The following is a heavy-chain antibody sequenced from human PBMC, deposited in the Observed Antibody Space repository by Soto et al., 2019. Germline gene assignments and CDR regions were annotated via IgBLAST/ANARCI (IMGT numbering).Heavy chain of an antibody. CDR1: GGTFSSYA. J-gene: IGHJ4*02. V-gene: IGHV1-69*13. CDR2: IIPIFGTA. D-gene: IGHD3-22*01. CDR3: ARDSYYYDSSGPRMDY. Sequence: ASVKVSCKASGGTFSSYAISWVRQAPGQGLEWMGGIIPIFGTANYAQKFQGRVTITADESTSTAYMELSSLRSEDTAVYYCARDSYYYDSSGPRMDYWGQGTLVNVSS.